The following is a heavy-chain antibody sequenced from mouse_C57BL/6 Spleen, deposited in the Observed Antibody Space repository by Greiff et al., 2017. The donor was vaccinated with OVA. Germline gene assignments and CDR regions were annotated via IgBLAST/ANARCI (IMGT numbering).Heavy chain of an antibody. D-gene: IGHD3-2*02. CDR1: GYTFTDYN. CDR2: INPNNGGT. J-gene: IGHJ4*01. V-gene: IGHV1-18*01. Sequence: VQLKESGPELVKPGASVKIPCKASGYTFTDYNMDWVKQSHGKSLEWIGDINPNNGGTIYNQKFKGKATLTVDKSSSTAYMELRSLTSEDTAVYYCARGGSSGFYYAMDYWGQGTSVTVSS. CDR3: ARGGSSGFYYAMDY.